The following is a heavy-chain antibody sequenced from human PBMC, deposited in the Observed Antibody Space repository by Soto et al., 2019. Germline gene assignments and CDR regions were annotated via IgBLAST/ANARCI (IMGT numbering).Heavy chain of an antibody. V-gene: IGHV4-59*01. CDR3: ATGFGKYYFDY. J-gene: IGHJ4*02. CDR1: GGSLSRYD. CDR2: IYYSGST. D-gene: IGHD3-10*01. Sequence: ASEALSLTCTGSGGSLSRYDWSLFRQPPGKGLEWIGYIYYSGSTNYNPSLKSRVTISVDTSKNQFSLKLSSVTAADTAVYYCATGFGKYYFDYWGQRTLVTVSS.